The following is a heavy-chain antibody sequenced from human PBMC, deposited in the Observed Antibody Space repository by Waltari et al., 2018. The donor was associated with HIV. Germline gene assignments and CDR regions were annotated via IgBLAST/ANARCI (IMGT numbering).Heavy chain of an antibody. J-gene: IGHJ6*02. CDR2: FDPREGET. Sequence: QVYLVQSGAEVKKPGASVKVSCKVSGYTLTELSMHWVRPAPGKGLEWMGGFDPREGETIYAQKFQGRVTMTEDTSTDTAYMELSSLRSDDTAVYYCATATPTFPSYGMVRTPQFYYGMDVWGQGTTVTVSS. D-gene: IGHD3-16*01. V-gene: IGHV1-24*01. CDR1: GYTLTELS. CDR3: ATATPTFPSYGMVRTPQFYYGMDV.